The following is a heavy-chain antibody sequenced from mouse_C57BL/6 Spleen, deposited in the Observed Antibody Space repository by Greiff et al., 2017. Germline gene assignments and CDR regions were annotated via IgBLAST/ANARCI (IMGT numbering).Heavy chain of an antibody. CDR2: IYPGDGDT. V-gene: IGHV1-80*01. D-gene: IGHD2-4*01. CDR3: ARRRLPYAMDY. CDR1: GYAFSSYW. Sequence: VKLMESGAELVKPGASVKISCKASGYAFSSYWMNWVKQRPGKGLEWIGQIYPGDGDTNYNGKFKGKATLTADKSSSTAYMQLSSLTSEDSAVYFCARRRLPYAMDYWGQGTSVTVSS. J-gene: IGHJ4*01.